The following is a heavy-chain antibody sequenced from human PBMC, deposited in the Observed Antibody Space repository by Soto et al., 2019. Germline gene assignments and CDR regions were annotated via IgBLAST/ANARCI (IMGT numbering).Heavy chain of an antibody. D-gene: IGHD2-21*02. Sequence: PSETLSLTCTVSGGSIRSYYWSWIRQPPGKGLEWIGYIYYSGSTNYNPSLKSRVTISVDTSKNQFSLKLNSVTAADTAVYYCARDLWGYCGTDCYPLDVWGQGTTVTV. CDR3: ARDLWGYCGTDCYPLDV. CDR2: IYYSGST. CDR1: GGSIRSYY. J-gene: IGHJ6*02. V-gene: IGHV4-59*01.